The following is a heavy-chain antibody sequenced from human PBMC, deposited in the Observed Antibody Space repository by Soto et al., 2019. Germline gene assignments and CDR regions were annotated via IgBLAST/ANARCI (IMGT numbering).Heavy chain of an antibody. CDR1: GFTFSSYG. CDR3: AKDQGCSSTSSYALIYYYYGMDV. CDR2: ISYAGSNK. D-gene: IGHD2-2*01. V-gene: IGHV3-30*18. J-gene: IGHJ6*02. Sequence: QVQLVESGGGVVQPGRSLRLSCAASGFTFSSYGMHWVRQAPGKGLEWVAVISYAGSNKYYADSVKGRFTISRDNSQNTLYLQMNSLRAEDTAVYYCAKDQGCSSTSSYALIYYYYGMDVWGQGTTVTVSS.